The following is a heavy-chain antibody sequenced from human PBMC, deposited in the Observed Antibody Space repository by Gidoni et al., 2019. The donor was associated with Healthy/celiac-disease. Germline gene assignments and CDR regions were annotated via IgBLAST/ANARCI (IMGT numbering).Heavy chain of an antibody. CDR2: MNPNSGNT. Sequence: QVQLVQSGAEVKQPGASVKVSCPASGYPFTRYDITWVPQATGQGLEWMGWMNPNSGNTGYAQKYQGRVTMTRNTSISTAYMELSSLRSEDTAVYYCARTATRSVLRFLEWLSDNWFDPWGQGTLVTVSS. J-gene: IGHJ5*02. D-gene: IGHD3-3*01. V-gene: IGHV1-8*01. CDR1: GYPFTRYD. CDR3: ARTATRSVLRFLEWLSDNWFDP.